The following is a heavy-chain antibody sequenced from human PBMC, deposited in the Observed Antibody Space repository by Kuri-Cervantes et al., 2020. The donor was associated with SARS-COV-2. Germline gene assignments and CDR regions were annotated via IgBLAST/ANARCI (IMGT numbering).Heavy chain of an antibody. CDR2: IKQDGSEK. Sequence: GGSLRLSCAASGFTFSSYWMSWVRQAPGKGLEWVANIKQDGSEKYYVDSVKGRFTISRDNSKNTLYLQMNSLRAEDTAVYYCAKGGIGYSSSWSNYWGQGTLVTVSS. CDR3: AKGGIGYSSSWSNY. J-gene: IGHJ4*02. V-gene: IGHV3-7*03. D-gene: IGHD6-13*01. CDR1: GFTFSSYW.